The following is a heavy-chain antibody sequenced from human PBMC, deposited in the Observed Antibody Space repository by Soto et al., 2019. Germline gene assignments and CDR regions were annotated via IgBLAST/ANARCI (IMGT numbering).Heavy chain of an antibody. CDR1: GGSISSYY. V-gene: IGHV4-59*01. CDR3: ARARLSRSWWFDP. D-gene: IGHD3-10*01. Sequence: SETLSLTCTVSGGSISSYYWSWIRQPPGKGLEWIGYIYYSGSTNYNPSLRSRVTISVDTSKNQFSLKLSSVTAADTAVYYCARARLSRSWWFDPWGQGTLVTVSS. J-gene: IGHJ5*02. CDR2: IYYSGST.